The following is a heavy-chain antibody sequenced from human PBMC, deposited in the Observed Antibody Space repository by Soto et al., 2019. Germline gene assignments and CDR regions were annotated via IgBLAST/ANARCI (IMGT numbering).Heavy chain of an antibody. CDR2: TYYGSKWYN. CDR1: GDSVSSNSAA. D-gene: IGHD2-8*01. J-gene: IGHJ4*02. V-gene: IGHV6-1*01. CDR3: AGIVLMVYAPYFDY. Sequence: SQTLSLTCAISGDSVSSNSAAWNWIRQSPSRGLEWLGRTYYGSKWYNDYAVSVKSRITINPDTSKNQFSLQLNSVTPEDTAVYYCAGIVLMVYAPYFDYWGQGTLVTVSS.